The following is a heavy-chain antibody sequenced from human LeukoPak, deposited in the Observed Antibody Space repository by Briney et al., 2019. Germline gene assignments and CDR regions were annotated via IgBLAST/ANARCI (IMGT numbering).Heavy chain of an antibody. D-gene: IGHD6-19*01. J-gene: IGHJ4*02. CDR1: GFTFSSYG. Sequence: GGSLRLSCAASGFTFSSYGMHWVRQAPGKGLEWVAVISYDGSNKYYADSVKGRFTISRDNSKNTLYLQMNSLRAEDTAVYYCAKDLEQWLFYYFDYWGQGTLVTVSS. CDR3: AKDLEQWLFYYFDY. V-gene: IGHV3-30*18. CDR2: ISYDGSNK.